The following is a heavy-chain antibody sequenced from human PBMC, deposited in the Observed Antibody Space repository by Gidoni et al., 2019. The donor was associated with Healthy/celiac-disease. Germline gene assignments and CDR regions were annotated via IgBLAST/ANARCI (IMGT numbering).Heavy chain of an antibody. V-gene: IGHV3-74*01. CDR2: INSDGSST. CDR1: GFTFSSYW. CDR3: ARGGYFDYFDY. D-gene: IGHD3-9*01. J-gene: IGHJ4*02. Sequence: EVQLVESGGGSVQPGGSLRLPCAASGFTFSSYWMHWVRQAPGKGLVWVSRINSDGSSTSYADSVKGRFTISRDNAKNTLYLQMNSLRAEDTAVYYCARGGYFDYFDYWGQGTLVTVSS.